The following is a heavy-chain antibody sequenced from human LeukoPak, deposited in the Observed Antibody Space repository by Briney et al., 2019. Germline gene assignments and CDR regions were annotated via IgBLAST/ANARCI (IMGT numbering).Heavy chain of an antibody. D-gene: IGHD3-22*01. V-gene: IGHV3-23*01. Sequence: GGSLRLSCAASGFTFSTYAMGWVRQAPGKGLEWVSTICTNGDTTYYGDSVKGRFTISRDNSKNSLFLQMNSLRAEDTAVYYCARVYSSLWAPSFDYWGQGALVTVSS. J-gene: IGHJ4*02. CDR2: ICTNGDTT. CDR3: ARVYSSLWAPSFDY. CDR1: GFTFSTYA.